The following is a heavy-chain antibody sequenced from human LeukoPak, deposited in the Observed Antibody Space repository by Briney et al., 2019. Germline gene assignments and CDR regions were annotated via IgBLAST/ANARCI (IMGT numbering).Heavy chain of an antibody. CDR2: IIPIFGTA. CDR3: ARALRGIAHPSYYYYMDV. D-gene: IGHD2-21*01. CDR1: GGTFSSYA. Sequence: GASVKVSCKASGGTFSSYAISWVRQAPGQGLEWMGGIIPIFGTANYAQKFQGRVTITTDESTSTAYMELSSLRSEDTAVYYCARALRGIAHPSYYYYMDVWGKGTTVTVSS. J-gene: IGHJ6*03. V-gene: IGHV1-69*05.